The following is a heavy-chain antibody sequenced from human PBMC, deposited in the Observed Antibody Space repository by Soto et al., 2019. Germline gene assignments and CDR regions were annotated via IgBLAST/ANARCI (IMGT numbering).Heavy chain of an antibody. CDR2: IIPIFGTA. V-gene: IGHV1-69*01. Sequence: QVQLVQSGAEVRKPGSSVKVSCKASGGTFSRHASSWVRQAPGQGLEWMGGIIPIFGTANHAQKLQGRVTIIADESTSTVYMELSSLRSEDTAMYYCARGWGYDSNDYYYAYWGQGTLVIVSS. D-gene: IGHD3-22*01. CDR1: GGTFSRHA. J-gene: IGHJ4*02. CDR3: ARGWGYDSNDYYYAY.